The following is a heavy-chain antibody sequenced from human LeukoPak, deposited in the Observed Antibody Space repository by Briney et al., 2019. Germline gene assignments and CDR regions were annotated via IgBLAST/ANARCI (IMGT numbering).Heavy chain of an antibody. Sequence: GGSLRLSCAASGFTFGRFAMSWVRQAPGKGPEWVSTISGSGTDTYYADSVKGRFTISRDNSKNTLYLQMNSLRAEDTALYYCAKGSLDSWYLFDYWGQGALVTVSS. CDR3: AKGSLDSWYLFDY. J-gene: IGHJ4*02. V-gene: IGHV3-23*01. CDR1: GFTFGRFA. CDR2: ISGSGTDT. D-gene: IGHD6-13*01.